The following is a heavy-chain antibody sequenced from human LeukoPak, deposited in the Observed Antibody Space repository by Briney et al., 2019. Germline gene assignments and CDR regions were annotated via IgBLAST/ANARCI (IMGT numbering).Heavy chain of an antibody. CDR3: AKSPGVVSPFDY. Sequence: PGGSLRLSCAASGFTFSDYYMSWIRQAPGKGLEWVSYISSSGSTIYYADSVKGRFAISRDNAKNSLYLQMNSLRAEDTAVYYCAKSPGVVSPFDYWGQGTLVTVSS. CDR1: GFTFSDYY. J-gene: IGHJ4*02. V-gene: IGHV3-11*01. CDR2: ISSSGSTI. D-gene: IGHD3-22*01.